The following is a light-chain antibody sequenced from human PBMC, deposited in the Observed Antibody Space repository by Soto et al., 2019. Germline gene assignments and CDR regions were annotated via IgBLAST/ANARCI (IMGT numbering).Light chain of an antibody. CDR3: QSYDSSLSGYV. CDR2: GNS. CDR1: SSNIGAGYA. Sequence: QAVLTQPPSVSGAPGQRVTISCTGSSSNIGAGYAVHWYQQLPGTAPKLPIYGNSNRPSGVPDRFSGSKSGTSASLAITGLQAEDEADYYCQSYDSSLSGYVFGTGTKLTVL. J-gene: IGLJ1*01. V-gene: IGLV1-40*01.